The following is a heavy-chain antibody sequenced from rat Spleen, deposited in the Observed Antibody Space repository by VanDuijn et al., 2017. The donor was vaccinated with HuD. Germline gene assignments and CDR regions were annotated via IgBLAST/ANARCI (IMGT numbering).Heavy chain of an antibody. D-gene: IGHD1-12*02. CDR2: ISTGGGNT. CDR1: GFTFSNYG. CDR3: ARPAITMMVASRAPFAY. Sequence: EVQLVESGGGLVQPGRSMKLSCAASGFTFSNYGMAWVRQAPTKGLEWVASISTGGGNTYYRDSVKGRFTISRDNAKNTLYLQMDSLRSEDTATYYCARPAITMMVASRAPFAYWGQGTLVTVSS. V-gene: IGHV5S13*01. J-gene: IGHJ3*01.